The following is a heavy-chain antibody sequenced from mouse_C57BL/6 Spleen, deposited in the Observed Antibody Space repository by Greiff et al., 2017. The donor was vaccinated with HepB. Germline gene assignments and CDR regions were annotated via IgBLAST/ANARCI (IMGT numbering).Heavy chain of an antibody. CDR3: ARNYGSSHWYFDV. J-gene: IGHJ1*03. D-gene: IGHD1-1*01. CDR1: GYAFSSSW. V-gene: IGHV1-82*01. CDR2: IYPGNGDT. Sequence: VQLVESGPELVKPGASVKISCKASGYAFSSSWMNWVKQRPGKGLEWIGRIYPGNGDTNYNGKFKGKATLTADKSSSTAYMQLSSLTSEDSAVYFCARNYGSSHWYFDVWGTGTTVTVSS.